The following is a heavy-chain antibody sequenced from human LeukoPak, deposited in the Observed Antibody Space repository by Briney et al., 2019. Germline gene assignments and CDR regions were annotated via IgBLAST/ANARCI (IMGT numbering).Heavy chain of an antibody. Sequence: SETLSLACTVSGGSISSYYWSWIRQPPGKGLEWIGYIYYSGSTNYNPSLKSRVTISVDTSKNQFSLRLSSVTAADTAVYYCARESYDSSGYYFDYWGQGTLVTVSS. V-gene: IGHV4-59*01. J-gene: IGHJ4*02. CDR2: IYYSGST. CDR3: ARESYDSSGYYFDY. CDR1: GGSISSYY. D-gene: IGHD3-22*01.